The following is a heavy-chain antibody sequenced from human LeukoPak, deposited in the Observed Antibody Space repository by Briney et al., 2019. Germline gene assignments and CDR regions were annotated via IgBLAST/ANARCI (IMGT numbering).Heavy chain of an antibody. D-gene: IGHD4-17*01. J-gene: IGHJ1*01. V-gene: IGHV3-23*01. CDR3: AHTVTPRYFQF. CDR2: ISGSGGST. CDR1: GFTFSTYA. Sequence: GGSLRLSCAASGFTFSTYAMSWVRQAPGEGLEWASDISGSGGSTYYADSVKGRFTISRDNSKNTLYLQMNSLRTEDTALYYCAHTVTPRYFQFWGQGTLVTVSS.